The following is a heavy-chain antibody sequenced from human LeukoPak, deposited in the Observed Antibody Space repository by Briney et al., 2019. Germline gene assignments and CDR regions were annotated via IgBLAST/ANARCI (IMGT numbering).Heavy chain of an antibody. V-gene: IGHV3-74*03. D-gene: IGHD3-22*01. J-gene: IGHJ4*02. CDR2: ITSDGSST. Sequence: GGSLRLSCAASGFTFSSTWMHWVRQVPGKGLVWVARITSDGSSTTYAESVKGRFTISRDNAKNTLYLEMDSLRAEDTAVYYCAREGRGYKVAKFDYWGQGTLVTVSS. CDR3: AREGRGYKVAKFDY. CDR1: GFTFSSTW.